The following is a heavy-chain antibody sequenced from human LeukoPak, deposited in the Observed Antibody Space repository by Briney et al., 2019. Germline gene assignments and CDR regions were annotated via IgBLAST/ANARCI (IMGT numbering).Heavy chain of an antibody. D-gene: IGHD2-15*01. Sequence: GGSLTLSCAASGFTFSNAWMTWVRQSPGKGLEWVGRVKSKSDGGTTDYAAPVKGRFTISRDDSKNTLYLQMKSLKTDDTAVYYCATRGGSFSSNYWGQGTLDTVSS. CDR1: GFTFSNAW. CDR3: ATRGGSFSSNY. V-gene: IGHV3-15*01. CDR2: VKSKSDGGTT. J-gene: IGHJ1*01.